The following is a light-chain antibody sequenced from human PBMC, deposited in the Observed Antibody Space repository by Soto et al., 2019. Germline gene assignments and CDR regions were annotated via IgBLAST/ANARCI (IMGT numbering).Light chain of an antibody. CDR3: QRYNSYTWT. J-gene: IGKJ1*01. Sequence: DIPMTQSPSTLSASLGDRVTITCRASQSISSWLAWYQQKPGKAPKLLIYKASSLESGVPSRFSGSGSGTEFTLTISSLQPDDFATYYCQRYNSYTWTFGQGTKVDI. V-gene: IGKV1-5*03. CDR1: QSISSW. CDR2: KAS.